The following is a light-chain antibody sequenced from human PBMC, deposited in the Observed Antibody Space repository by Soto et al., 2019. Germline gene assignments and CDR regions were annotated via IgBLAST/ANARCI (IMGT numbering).Light chain of an antibody. CDR1: QSVTTF. V-gene: IGKV3-11*01. CDR3: QQRTNSPLT. Sequence: EIVLTQSPVTLSLSPGERATLSCRASQSVTTFLDWYQQKPGQAPRLLIYDTSKRATGIPARFSGSGSGTDYTLTISSLEPEHFAVYHCQQRTNSPLTFGGGNKVQIK. J-gene: IGKJ4*01. CDR2: DTS.